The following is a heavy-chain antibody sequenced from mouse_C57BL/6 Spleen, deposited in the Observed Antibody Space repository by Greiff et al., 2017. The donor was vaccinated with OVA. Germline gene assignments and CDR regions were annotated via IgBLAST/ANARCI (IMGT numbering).Heavy chain of an antibody. J-gene: IGHJ4*01. CDR3: ARNPLFYSNFAMDY. Sequence: VQGVESGPGLVAPSQSLSITCTVSGFSLTSYAISWVRQPPGKGLEWLGVIWTGGGTNYNSALNSRLSISKDNSKSQVFLKMNSLQTDDTARYYCARNPLFYSNFAMDYWGQGTSVTVSS. V-gene: IGHV2-9-1*01. D-gene: IGHD2-5*01. CDR2: IWTGGGT. CDR1: GFSLTSYA.